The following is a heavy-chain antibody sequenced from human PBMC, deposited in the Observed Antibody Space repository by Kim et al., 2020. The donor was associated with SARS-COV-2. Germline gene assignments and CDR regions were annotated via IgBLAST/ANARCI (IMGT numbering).Heavy chain of an antibody. Sequence: SETLSLTCTVSGGSVSSGSYYWSWIRQPPGKGLEWIGYMYYSGSTNYNPSLKSRVTISVDTSKNQFSLKLSSVTAADTAVYYCARTLRGVRDGMDVWGQGTTVTVSS. CDR2: MYYSGST. CDR3: ARTLRGVRDGMDV. V-gene: IGHV4-61*01. CDR1: GGSVSSGSYY. J-gene: IGHJ6*02. D-gene: IGHD3-16*02.